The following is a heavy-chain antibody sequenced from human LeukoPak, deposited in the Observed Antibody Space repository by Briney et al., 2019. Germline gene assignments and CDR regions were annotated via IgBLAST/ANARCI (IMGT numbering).Heavy chain of an antibody. CDR1: GFTFTNAW. Sequence: GGSLRLSCAASGFTFTNAWMNWVRQAPGKGLEWVGRIKSKTDGETTEYAAPVKDRFSISRDDSKSMMYLQMNSLKTEDTAVYYCITPLPYSAQGGQGTLVTVSS. D-gene: IGHD2-21*01. CDR3: ITPLPYSAQ. V-gene: IGHV3-15*07. CDR2: IKSKTDGETT. J-gene: IGHJ4*02.